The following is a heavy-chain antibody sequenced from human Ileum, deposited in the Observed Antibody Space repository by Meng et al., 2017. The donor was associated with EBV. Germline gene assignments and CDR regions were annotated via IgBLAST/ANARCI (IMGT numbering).Heavy chain of an antibody. CDR2: INAGNGNT. J-gene: IGHJ5*02. D-gene: IGHD2/OR15-2a*01. CDR1: GYTFINYA. CDR3: ARDLRYGLKLLPYYSDP. Sequence: QPVESGAGVKKPGASVKVSCKASGYTFINYAIHWVRQAPGQGLEWMGWINAGNGNTKFSQTFQGRVSIRRDTSASTVYMELSSLRSEDTAVYYCARDLRYGLKLLPYYSDPWGQGTLVTVSS. V-gene: IGHV1-3*01.